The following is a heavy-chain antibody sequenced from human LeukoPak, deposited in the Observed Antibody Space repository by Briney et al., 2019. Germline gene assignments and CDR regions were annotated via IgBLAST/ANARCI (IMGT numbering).Heavy chain of an antibody. CDR2: ISYDGSNK. CDR3: AKEPYYYASSGYYDY. CDR1: GFTFSSYG. D-gene: IGHD3-22*01. Sequence: PGGSLRLSCAACGFTFSSYGMLGVRQAPGKGLEGVAVISYDGSNKYYADSVKGRFTISRDNSKNTLYLQMNSLRAEDTAVYYCAKEPYYYASSGYYDYWGQGTLVTVSS. J-gene: IGHJ4*02. V-gene: IGHV3-30*18.